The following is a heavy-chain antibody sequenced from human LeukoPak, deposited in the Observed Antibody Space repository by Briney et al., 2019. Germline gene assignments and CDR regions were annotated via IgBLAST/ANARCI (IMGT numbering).Heavy chain of an antibody. CDR3: ARDDGSSITMMVVVPSGGAAFDV. J-gene: IGHJ3*01. CDR1: GYTFTSYG. Sequence: ASVKVSCRASGYTFTSYGISWVRQAPGQGLEWMGWISAYNGNTNYAQKLQGRVTMTTDTSTSTAYMELRSLRSDDTAVYYCARDDGSSITMMVVVPSGGAAFDVWGQGTMVTVSS. CDR2: ISAYNGNT. V-gene: IGHV1-18*01. D-gene: IGHD3-22*01.